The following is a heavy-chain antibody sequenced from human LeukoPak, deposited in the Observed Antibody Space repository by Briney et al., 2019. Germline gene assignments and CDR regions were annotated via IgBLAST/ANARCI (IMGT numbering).Heavy chain of an antibody. Sequence: GGSLRLSCAASGFTVGSNYMSWVRQAPGKGLEWVSVIYSGGSTYYADSVKGRFTISRDNSKNTLYLQMNSLRAEDTAVYYCARARGGWYVFDYWGQGTLVTVSS. V-gene: IGHV3-53*01. CDR2: IYSGGST. D-gene: IGHD6-19*01. CDR3: ARARGGWYVFDY. CDR1: GFTVGSNY. J-gene: IGHJ4*02.